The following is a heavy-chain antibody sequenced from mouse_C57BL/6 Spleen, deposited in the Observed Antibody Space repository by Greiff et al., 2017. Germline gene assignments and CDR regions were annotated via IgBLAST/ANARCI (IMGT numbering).Heavy chain of an antibody. J-gene: IGHJ3*01. CDR1: GYAFTNYL. CDR3: ARYGEYDYVSPFAY. V-gene: IGHV1-54*01. Sequence: QVQLQQSGAELVRPGTSVKVSCKASGYAFTNYLIEWVKQRPGQGLEWIGVINPGSGGTNYNEKFKGKATLTADKSSSTAYMQLSSLTSEDSAVYFCARYGEYDYVSPFAYWGQGTLVTVSA. D-gene: IGHD2-14*01. CDR2: INPGSGGT.